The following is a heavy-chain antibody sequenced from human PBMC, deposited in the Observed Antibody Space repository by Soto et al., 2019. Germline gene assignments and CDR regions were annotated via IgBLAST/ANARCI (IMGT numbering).Heavy chain of an antibody. Sequence: SETLSLTCTVSGGSISSYYWSWIRQPPGKGLEWIGYIYYSGSTNYNPSIKSRVTISVDTSKNQFSLKLSSVTAADTAVYYCARHWTAAGTGTYYFDYWGQGTLVTVSS. CDR1: GGSISSYY. CDR2: IYYSGST. D-gene: IGHD6-13*01. CDR3: ARHWTAAGTGTYYFDY. J-gene: IGHJ4*02. V-gene: IGHV4-59*08.